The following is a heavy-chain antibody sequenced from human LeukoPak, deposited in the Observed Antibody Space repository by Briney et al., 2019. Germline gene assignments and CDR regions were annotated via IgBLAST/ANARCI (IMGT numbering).Heavy chain of an antibody. CDR3: AKAPPDGARFFDF. CDR1: GFTFSRDS. D-gene: IGHD3-10*01. CDR2: ISSSSSTI. V-gene: IGHV3-48*04. Sequence: PGGSLRLSRAASGFTFSRDSMNWVRQAPGKGLEWVSYISSSSSTIYYADSVKGRFTISRDNAKNSLFLQMNSLRAEDTAIYYCAKAPPDGARFFDFWGQGTVVAVSS. J-gene: IGHJ3*01.